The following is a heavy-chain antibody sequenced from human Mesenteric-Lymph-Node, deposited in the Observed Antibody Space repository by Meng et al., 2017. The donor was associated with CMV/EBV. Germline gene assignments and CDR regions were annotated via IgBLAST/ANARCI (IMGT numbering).Heavy chain of an antibody. J-gene: IGHJ6*02. CDR3: ARVGGSGYYYYYYGMDV. CDR2: ISSSGSTI. Sequence: GESLKISCAASGFTFSSYEMNWVRQAPGKGLEWVSYISSSGSTIYYADSVKGRFTISRDNAKNSLYLQMNSLRAEDTAVYHCARVGGSGYYYYYYGMDVWGQGTTVTVSS. V-gene: IGHV3-48*03. D-gene: IGHD3-3*01. CDR1: GFTFSSYE.